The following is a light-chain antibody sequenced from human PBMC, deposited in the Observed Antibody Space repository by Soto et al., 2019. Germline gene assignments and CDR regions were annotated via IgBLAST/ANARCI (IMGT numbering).Light chain of an antibody. CDR2: KAS. CDR1: QSISSW. Sequence: DIQMTQSPSTLSASVGDRVIITCRASQSISSWLAWYQQKPGKAPNLLIYKASALKSGVPSRFSGSRSGTELTLTISSLHPDDFAPYYCQQYDNDSWTFGQGPNLEIK. J-gene: IGKJ1*01. V-gene: IGKV1-5*03. CDR3: QQYDNDSWT.